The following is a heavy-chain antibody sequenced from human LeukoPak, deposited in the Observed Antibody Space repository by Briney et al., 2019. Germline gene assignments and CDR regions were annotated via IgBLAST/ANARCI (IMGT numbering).Heavy chain of an antibody. CDR2: ISAYDGNT. Sequence: ASVKISCKASGYTFTSYGISWVRRAPGQGLEWMGWISAYDGNTNYAQKLQGRVTMTTDTSTSTAYMELRSLRSDDTAVYYCARVFSEYGSGSLVDYWGQGTLVTVSS. J-gene: IGHJ4*02. CDR3: ARVFSEYGSGSLVDY. D-gene: IGHD3-10*01. V-gene: IGHV1-18*01. CDR1: GYTFTSYG.